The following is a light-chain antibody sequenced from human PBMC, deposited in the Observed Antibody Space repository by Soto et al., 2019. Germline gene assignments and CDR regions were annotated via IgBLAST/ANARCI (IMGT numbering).Light chain of an antibody. CDR3: SSYTSSTAVA. Sequence: QSALTQPASVSGSPGQSIAISCTGTSSDVGGYDYVSWYQHHPGKAPKLMIYDVSERPSGVSNRFSGSKAGNTASLTISGLQAEDEADYYCSSYTSSTAVAFGGGTKVTVL. V-gene: IGLV2-14*03. J-gene: IGLJ2*01. CDR2: DVS. CDR1: SSDVGGYDY.